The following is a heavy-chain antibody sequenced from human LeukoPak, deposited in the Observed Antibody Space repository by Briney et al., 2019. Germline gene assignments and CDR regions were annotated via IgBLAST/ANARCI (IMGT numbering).Heavy chain of an antibody. J-gene: IGHJ5*02. Sequence: SETLSLTCSVSGGSISGYYWSWIRQPAGKGLEWIGRIYTSGSTNYNPSLKSRVTMSVDTSKNQFSLKLSSVTAADTAVYYCARASPTTNKGAYGWFDPWGQGTLVTVSS. V-gene: IGHV4-4*07. CDR1: GGSISGYY. D-gene: IGHD1-14*01. CDR2: IYTSGST. CDR3: ARASPTTNKGAYGWFDP.